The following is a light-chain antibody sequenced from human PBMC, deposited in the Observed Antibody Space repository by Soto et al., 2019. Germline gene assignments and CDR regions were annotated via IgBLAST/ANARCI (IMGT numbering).Light chain of an antibody. J-gene: IGKJ1*01. CDR2: WAS. Sequence: DIVMTQSPDSLAVSLGERATINCKSSQTVLYSSNNKNYLAWYQQKPGQPPKLLIYWASTRESGVPARFSGSGSGTDFTLTISSLQAEDVAAYYCQQYYSAPPTFGQGTKVEIK. V-gene: IGKV4-1*01. CDR1: QTVLYSSNNKNY. CDR3: QQYYSAPPT.